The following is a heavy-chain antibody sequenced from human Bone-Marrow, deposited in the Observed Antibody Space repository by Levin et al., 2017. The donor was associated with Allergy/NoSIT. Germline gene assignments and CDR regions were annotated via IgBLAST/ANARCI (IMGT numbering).Heavy chain of an antibody. Sequence: GGSLRLSCAASGFTFSSYWMSRVRQAPGKGLEWVANIKQDGSEKYYVDSVKGRFTISRDNAKNSLYLQMNSLRAEDTAVYYCARDPYYDFWSGYYNYYYYGMDGWGQGTTVTVSS. CDR3: ARDPYYDFWSGYYNYYYYGMDG. J-gene: IGHJ6*02. CDR2: IKQDGSEK. V-gene: IGHV3-7*01. D-gene: IGHD3-3*01. CDR1: GFTFSSYW.